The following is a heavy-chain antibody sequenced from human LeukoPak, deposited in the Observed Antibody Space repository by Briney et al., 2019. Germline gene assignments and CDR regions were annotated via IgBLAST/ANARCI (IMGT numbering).Heavy chain of an antibody. CDR3: ARLQGCLGGTCYTGDWFDP. Sequence: SETLSLTFTVSGGSISRGSYYWSWIRQPAGKGLEGIGRIYTSGSTNYNPSLKRRLTMSVDTSKNQFPLKLRSVTAAATAVYYCARLQGCLGGTCYTGDWFDPWGPGTLVTVSS. V-gene: IGHV4-61*02. J-gene: IGHJ5*02. D-gene: IGHD2-15*01. CDR1: GGSISRGSYY. CDR2: IYTSGST.